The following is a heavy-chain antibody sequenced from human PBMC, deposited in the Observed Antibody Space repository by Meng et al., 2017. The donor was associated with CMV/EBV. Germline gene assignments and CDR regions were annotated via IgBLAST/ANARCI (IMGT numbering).Heavy chain of an antibody. J-gene: IGHJ5*02. Sequence: QAWAAVKKPGVSAEVSCKESGYTFTSYYMHWVRQAHGQGLEWMGIINPSGGSTSYAQKFQGRVTMTRDTSTSTVYMELSSLRSEDTAVYYCAREEGIAARSDWFDPWGQGTLVTVSS. CDR2: INPSGGST. CDR1: GYTFTSYY. CDR3: AREEGIAARSDWFDP. D-gene: IGHD6-6*01. V-gene: IGHV1-46*01.